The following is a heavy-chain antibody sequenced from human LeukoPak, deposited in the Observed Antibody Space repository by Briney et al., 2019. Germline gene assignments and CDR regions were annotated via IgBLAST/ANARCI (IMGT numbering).Heavy chain of an antibody. CDR3: ARDQPGDGYIN. CDR2: INPSGGST. D-gene: IGHD5-24*01. V-gene: IGHV1-46*01. Sequence: ASVKVSCKASGYTFTSYYMRWVRQAPGQGLEWMGIINPSGGSTSYAQKFQGRVTMTRDTSTSTVYMELSSLRSEDTAVYYCARDQPGDGYINRGQGTLVTVSS. CDR1: GYTFTSYY. J-gene: IGHJ4*02.